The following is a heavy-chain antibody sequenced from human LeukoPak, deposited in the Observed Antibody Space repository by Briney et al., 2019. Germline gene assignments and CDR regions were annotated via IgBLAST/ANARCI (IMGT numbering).Heavy chain of an antibody. CDR3: ARTRGGYSGYDLDY. V-gene: IGHV3-33*08. CDR2: IWYDGSNK. Sequence: GGSLRLSCAASGFTFSSYGMHWVRQAPGKGLEWVAVIWYDGSNKYYADSVKGRFTISRDNSKNTLYLQMNSLRAEDTAVYYCARTRGGYSGYDLDYWGQGTLVTVSS. D-gene: IGHD5-12*01. CDR1: GFTFSSYG. J-gene: IGHJ4*02.